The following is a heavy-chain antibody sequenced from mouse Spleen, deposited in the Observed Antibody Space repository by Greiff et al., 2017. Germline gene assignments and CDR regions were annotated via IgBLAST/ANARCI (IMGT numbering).Heavy chain of an antibody. CDR3: ARRGYGNSDY. V-gene: IGHV1-69*01. J-gene: IGHJ2*01. CDR2: IDPSDSYT. CDR1: GYTFTSYW. D-gene: IGHD2-10*02. Sequence: VQLQQPGAELVMPGASVKLSCKASGYTFTSYWMHWVKQRPGQGLEWIGEIDPSDSYTNYNQKFKGKATLTVDKSSSTAYMQLSSLTSEDSAVYYCARRGYGNSDYWGQGTTLTVSS.